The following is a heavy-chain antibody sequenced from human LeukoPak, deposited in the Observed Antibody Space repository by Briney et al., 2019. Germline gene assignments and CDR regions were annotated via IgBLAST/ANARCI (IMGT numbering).Heavy chain of an antibody. CDR3: ARSSSAYGDYVRFDP. J-gene: IGHJ5*02. V-gene: IGHV4-59*08. CDR2: VYNDVST. Sequence: SETLSLTCTVSGASISDYYWSWIRQPPGKGLEWVAYVYNDVSTKYNPSLKSRVTISVDKTKNHAPLLLSSVTAADTTDNSGARSSSAYGDYVRFDPWGQGTQVSVSS. CDR1: GASISDYY. D-gene: IGHD4-17*01.